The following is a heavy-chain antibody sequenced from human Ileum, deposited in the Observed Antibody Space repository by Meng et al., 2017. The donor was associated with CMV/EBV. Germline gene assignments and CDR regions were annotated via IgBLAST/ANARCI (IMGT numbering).Heavy chain of an antibody. CDR3: AKDRGDYSNFRFDP. CDR2: ISSSSSYI. J-gene: IGHJ5*02. V-gene: IGHV3-21*04. CDR1: GFTFNRYS. Sequence: GGSLRLSCAASGFTFNRYSMNWVRQVLGKGLEWVSSISSSSSYIYYADSVKGRFTISRDNAKNTIYLQMDNLRAEDTAVYYCAKDRGDYSNFRFDPWGQGTLVTVSS. D-gene: IGHD4-11*01.